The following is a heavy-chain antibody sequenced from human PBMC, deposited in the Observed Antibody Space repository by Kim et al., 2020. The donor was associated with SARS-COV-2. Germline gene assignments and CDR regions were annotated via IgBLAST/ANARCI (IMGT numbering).Heavy chain of an antibody. Sequence: GGSLRLSCAASGFTFSSYAMSWVRQAPGKGLECVSVFYSGGSSTYYADSVKGRFTISRDNSKNALYLQMNSLRAEDMAVYYCAKEMWRGGNSPPDYWGQGTLVTVSS. J-gene: IGHJ4*02. V-gene: IGHV3-23*03. CDR3: AKEMWRGGNSPPDY. D-gene: IGHD2-21*02. CDR2: FYSGGSST. CDR1: GFTFSSYA.